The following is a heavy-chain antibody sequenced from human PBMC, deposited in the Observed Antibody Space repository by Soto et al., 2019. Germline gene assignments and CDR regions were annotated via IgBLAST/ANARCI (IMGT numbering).Heavy chain of an antibody. Sequence: EVHLLESGGGLVQPGGSLRLSCAASGVSFNSYAMVWVRQAPGKGLEWVSVISARGGRSYFADSVKGRFTISGDNSKNVFALEMNSLRAEDTAIYFGAKGSIEYSASVDNWGQGNLVLFYS. D-gene: IGHD5-12*01. CDR3: AKGSIEYSASVDN. CDR1: GVSFNSYA. V-gene: IGHV3-23*01. CDR2: ISARGGRS. J-gene: IGHJ4*02.